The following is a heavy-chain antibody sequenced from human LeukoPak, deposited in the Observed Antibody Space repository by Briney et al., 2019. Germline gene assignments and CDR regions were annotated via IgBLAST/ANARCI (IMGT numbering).Heavy chain of an antibody. Sequence: PSETLSLTCAVYGGSFSGYYWSWIRQPPGKGLEWIGEINHSGSTNYNPSLKSRVTISVDTSKNQFSLKLSSVTAADTAVYYCARAQSSSRFDYWGQGTLVTVSS. CDR3: ARAQSSSRFDY. D-gene: IGHD6-13*01. J-gene: IGHJ4*02. CDR2: INHSGST. CDR1: GGSFSGYY. V-gene: IGHV4-34*01.